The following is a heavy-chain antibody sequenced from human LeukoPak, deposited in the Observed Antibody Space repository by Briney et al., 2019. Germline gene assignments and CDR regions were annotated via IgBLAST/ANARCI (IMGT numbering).Heavy chain of an antibody. CDR1: GFTVSSNY. J-gene: IGHJ6*02. Sequence: GGSPRLSCAASGFTVSSNYMSWVRQAPGKGLEWVSVIYSGGSTYYADSVKGRFTISRDNSKNTLYLQMNSLRAEDTAVYYCARDAFFGELLYYYGMDVWGQGTTVTVSS. CDR2: IYSGGST. V-gene: IGHV3-66*01. CDR3: ARDAFFGELLYYYGMDV. D-gene: IGHD3-10*01.